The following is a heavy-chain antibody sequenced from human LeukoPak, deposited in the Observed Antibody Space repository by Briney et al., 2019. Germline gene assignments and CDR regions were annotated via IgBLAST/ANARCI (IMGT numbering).Heavy chain of an antibody. D-gene: IGHD3-10*01. Sequence: SETLSLTCTVSGGSIISGSYYWSWIRQPAGKGLEWIGRIYTSGSTNYNPSLKSRVTISVDTSKNQFSLKLSSVTAADTAVYYCASMVRGVIITEYYYYYMDVWGKGTTVTVSS. CDR1: GGSIISGSYY. V-gene: IGHV4-61*02. J-gene: IGHJ6*03. CDR3: ASMVRGVIITEYYYYYMDV. CDR2: IYTSGST.